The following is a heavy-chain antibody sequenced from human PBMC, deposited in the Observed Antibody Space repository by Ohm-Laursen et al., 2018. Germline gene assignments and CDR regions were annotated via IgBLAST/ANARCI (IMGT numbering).Heavy chain of an antibody. D-gene: IGHD1-14*01. V-gene: IGHV1-18*01. CDR2: ISAYNGNT. CDR3: ARDGRSNHYYYGMDV. Sequence: GASVKVSCKTSGYTFTSYGISWVRQAPGQGLEWMGWISAYNGNTNYAQKLQGRVTMTTDTSTSTAYMELRSLRSDDTAVYYCARDGRSNHYYYGMDVWGQGTTVTVSS. J-gene: IGHJ6*02. CDR1: GYTFTSYG.